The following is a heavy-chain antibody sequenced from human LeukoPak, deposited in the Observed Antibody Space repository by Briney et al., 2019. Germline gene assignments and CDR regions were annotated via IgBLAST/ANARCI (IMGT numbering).Heavy chain of an antibody. Sequence: GGSLRLSCAASGFSLSRYGMHWVRQAPGKGLEWVANINQDGSEKYYVDSVKGRFTISRDTAKNSLDLQMNNLRAEDTAAYYCARDRGYTSFDYWGQGILVTVSS. CDR1: GFSLSRYG. V-gene: IGHV3-7*01. D-gene: IGHD5-18*01. CDR3: ARDRGYTSFDY. CDR2: INQDGSEK. J-gene: IGHJ4*02.